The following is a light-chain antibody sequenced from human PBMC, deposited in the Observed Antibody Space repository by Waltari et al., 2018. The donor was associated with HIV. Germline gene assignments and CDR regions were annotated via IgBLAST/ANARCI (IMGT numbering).Light chain of an antibody. CDR2: AAS. J-gene: IGKJ2*01. CDR1: QSVSRSY. CDR3: QQYGSSPGT. V-gene: IGKV3-20*01. Sequence: DIVLTQSPVTLSLSPGERATLSCWASQSVSRSYLAWYQQKPGQAPRLLIYAASSRATGIPDRFSGSGSGTGFTLTISRLEPEDFAVYYCQQYGSSPGTFGQGTKLEIK.